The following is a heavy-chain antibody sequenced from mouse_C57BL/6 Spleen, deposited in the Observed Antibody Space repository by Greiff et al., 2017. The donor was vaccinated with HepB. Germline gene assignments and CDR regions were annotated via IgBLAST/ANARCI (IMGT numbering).Heavy chain of an antibody. Sequence: QVQLQQSGAELMKPGASVKLSCKATGYTFTGYWIEWVKQRPGHGLEWIGEILPGSGSTNYNEKFKGKATFTADTSYNTAYMQPSSLTTEDSAIYYCASGCSSYNWYFDVWGTGTTVTVSS. CDR3: ASGCSSYNWYFDV. CDR2: ILPGSGST. D-gene: IGHD1-1*01. J-gene: IGHJ1*03. V-gene: IGHV1-9*01. CDR1: GYTFTGYW.